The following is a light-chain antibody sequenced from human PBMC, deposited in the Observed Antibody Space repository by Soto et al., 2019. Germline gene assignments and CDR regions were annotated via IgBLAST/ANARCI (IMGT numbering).Light chain of an antibody. CDR3: QSYDSSLSGWL. CDR2: GNS. CDR1: SSNIGAGYD. J-gene: IGLJ3*02. Sequence: QAVVTQPPSVSGAPGQRVTISCTGSSSNIGAGYDVHWYQQLPGTAPKLLIYGNSNRHSGVPDRFSGSKSGTSASLAITGLQAEDEADYYCQSYDSSLSGWLFGGGTKLTVL. V-gene: IGLV1-40*01.